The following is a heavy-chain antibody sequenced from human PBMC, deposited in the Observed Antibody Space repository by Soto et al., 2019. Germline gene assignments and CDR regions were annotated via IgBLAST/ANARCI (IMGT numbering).Heavy chain of an antibody. CDR1: GFTVSSNY. D-gene: IGHD6-13*01. Sequence: GGSLRLSCAASGFTVSSNYMSWVRQAPGKGLEWVSIIYSGGSTYYADSVKGRFTISRDNSKNTLYLQMNSLRAEDTAVYYCAREVIAAAGPKRGHWGQGTLVTVSS. J-gene: IGHJ4*02. V-gene: IGHV3-53*01. CDR2: IYSGGST. CDR3: AREVIAAAGPKRGH.